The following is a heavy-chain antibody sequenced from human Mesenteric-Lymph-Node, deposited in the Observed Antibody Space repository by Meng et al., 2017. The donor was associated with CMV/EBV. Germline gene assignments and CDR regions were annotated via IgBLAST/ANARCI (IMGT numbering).Heavy chain of an antibody. CDR3: AKLASSGAYYGGEDF. Sequence: SGVKFRAFAISWVREAPGQGLEWMGAIIPIFGQANYAQNFQDRVTITADESTTTAYMDLSRLKSDDTAIYYCAKLASSGAYYGGEDFWGQGTLVTVSS. CDR2: IIPIFGQA. CDR1: GVKFRAFA. J-gene: IGHJ4*02. D-gene: IGHD1-26*01. V-gene: IGHV1-69*01.